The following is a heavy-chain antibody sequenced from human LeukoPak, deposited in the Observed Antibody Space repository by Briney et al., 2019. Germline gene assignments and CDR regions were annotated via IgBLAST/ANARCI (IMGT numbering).Heavy chain of an antibody. CDR1: GYTFTSYY. CDR2: INPSGGST. J-gene: IGHJ4*02. V-gene: IGHV1-46*01. CDR3: AREKDSSGYYYPSY. D-gene: IGHD3-22*01. Sequence: ASVKVSCKASGYTFTSYYMHWVRQAPGQGLEWMGIINPSGGSTNYAQKLQGRVTMTTDTSTSTAYMELRSLRSDDTAVYYCAREKDSSGYYYPSYWGQGTLVTVSS.